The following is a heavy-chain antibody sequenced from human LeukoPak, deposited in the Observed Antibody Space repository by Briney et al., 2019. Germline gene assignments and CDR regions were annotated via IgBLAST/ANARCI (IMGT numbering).Heavy chain of an antibody. CDR1: GGSISSYY. CDR3: ARQAVGATAYNWFDP. J-gene: IGHJ5*02. D-gene: IGHD1-26*01. CDR2: IYYSGST. V-gene: IGHV4-59*08. Sequence: SETLSLTCTVSGGSISSYYWSWIRQPPGKGLEWIGYIYYSGSTNYNPSLKSRVTISVDTSKNQFSLKLSFVTAADTAVYYCARQAVGATAYNWFDPWGQGTLVTVSS.